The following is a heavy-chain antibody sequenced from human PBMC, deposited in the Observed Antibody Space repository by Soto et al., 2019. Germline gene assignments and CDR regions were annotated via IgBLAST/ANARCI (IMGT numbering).Heavy chain of an antibody. Sequence: GGSLRLSCAASGFTFGSYGMHWVRQPPGKGLEWVAFVSYDGSTKYYVDSVKGRFTISRDNSKNTLYLQMNSLRAEDTAVYYCAKDGFYDILTGPSNFDYWGQGTLVAVSS. CDR1: GFTFGSYG. J-gene: IGHJ4*02. V-gene: IGHV3-30*18. D-gene: IGHD3-9*01. CDR3: AKDGFYDILTGPSNFDY. CDR2: VSYDGSTK.